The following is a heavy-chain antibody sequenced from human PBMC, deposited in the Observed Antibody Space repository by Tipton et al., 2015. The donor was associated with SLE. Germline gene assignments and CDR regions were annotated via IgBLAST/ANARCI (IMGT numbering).Heavy chain of an antibody. V-gene: IGHV4-39*07. Sequence: TLSLTCTVSGDSVSNGNYYWGWIRQPPWQGLEWIGSIYYSGSTYYNPSLKSRVTISVDTSKNQFSLKLSSVTAADTAVYYCASSNGYSSSWYGPYNWFDPWGQGTLVTVSS. J-gene: IGHJ5*02. CDR2: IYYSGST. CDR3: ASSNGYSSSWYGPYNWFDP. CDR1: GDSVSNGNYY. D-gene: IGHD6-13*01.